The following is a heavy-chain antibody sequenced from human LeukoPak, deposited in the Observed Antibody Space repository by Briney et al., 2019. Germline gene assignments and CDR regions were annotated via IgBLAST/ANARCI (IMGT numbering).Heavy chain of an antibody. J-gene: IGHJ4*02. CDR3: ARDTSYSGSYHDL. V-gene: IGHV1-18*01. Sequence: ASVKVSCKASGYTFIRYGISWVRQAPGQGLEWMGWISAYSGNTNNAQKFHDRVTMTPHTSTNTAYMEVRGLTSDYTAVYYCARDTSYSGSYHDLWGQGTLVTVSS. D-gene: IGHD1-26*01. CDR2: ISAYSGNT. CDR1: GYTFIRYG.